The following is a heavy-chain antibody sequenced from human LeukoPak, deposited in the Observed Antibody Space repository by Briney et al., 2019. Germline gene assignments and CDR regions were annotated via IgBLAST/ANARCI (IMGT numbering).Heavy chain of an antibody. CDR2: MNQDGSEK. Sequence: GGSLRLSCAASGFTFSSYAMSWVRQAPGKGLEWVANMNQDGSEKYYLDSVKGRFSISRDNAKSSLYLQMNSLRGDDTAVYYCARDRALYDSRRGYYYTEDDYWGQGTLVTVSS. D-gene: IGHD3-22*01. CDR1: GFTFSSYA. CDR3: ARDRALYDSRRGYYYTEDDY. J-gene: IGHJ4*02. V-gene: IGHV3-7*01.